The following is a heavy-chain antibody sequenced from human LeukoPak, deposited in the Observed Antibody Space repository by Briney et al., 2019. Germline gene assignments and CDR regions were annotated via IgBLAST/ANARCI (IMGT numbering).Heavy chain of an antibody. CDR1: GFSFSTYW. CDR2: IKADGRET. J-gene: IGHJ4*02. Sequence: GGSLRLSCAASGFSFSTYWMTWVRQAPGKGLEWVANIKADGRETYYVDSVKGRLTISRDNAQNSLYLQLNSLRVEDTAVYYCAKGGHVDYCGQGSLVTVSS. V-gene: IGHV3-7*01. CDR3: AKGGHVDY.